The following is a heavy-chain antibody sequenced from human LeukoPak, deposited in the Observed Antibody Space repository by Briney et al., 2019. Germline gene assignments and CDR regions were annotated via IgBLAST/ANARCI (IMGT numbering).Heavy chain of an antibody. V-gene: IGHV2-70*11. CDR1: GGSISSSSYY. D-gene: IGHD3-16*01. CDR3: ARIRVDDYGRWAFDI. J-gene: IGHJ3*02. CDR2: IDWDDDK. Sequence: TLSLTCTVSGGSISSSSYYWGWIRQPPGKALEWLARIDWDDDKYYSTSLKTRLTISKDTSKNQVVLTMTNMDPVDTATYYCARIRVDDYGRWAFDIWAKGQWSPSLQ.